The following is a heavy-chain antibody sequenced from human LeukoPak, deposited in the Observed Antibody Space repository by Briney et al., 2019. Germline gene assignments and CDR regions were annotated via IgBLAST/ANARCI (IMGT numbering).Heavy chain of an antibody. CDR2: IYHSGST. Sequence: PGGSLRLSCAASGFTFSSYSMNWIRQPPGKGLEWIGSIYHSGSTYYNPSLKSRVTISVDTSKNQFSLKLSSVTAADTAVYYCARANYYYYMDVWGKGTTVTVSS. V-gene: IGHV4-38-2*01. CDR1: GFTFSSYS. J-gene: IGHJ6*03. CDR3: ARANYYYYMDV.